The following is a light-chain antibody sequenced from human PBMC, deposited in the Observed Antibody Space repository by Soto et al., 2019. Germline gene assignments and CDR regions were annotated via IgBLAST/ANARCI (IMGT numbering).Light chain of an antibody. CDR3: QKYNTAPWT. V-gene: IGKV1-27*01. J-gene: IGKJ1*01. CDR2: NES. Sequence: DIQMTQSPSSLSASVGDRVTITCRASRGISNYLAWYQQKPGKVPKFLIYNESTLQSGVPSRLSGSGSGTDFTLTISSLQPEDVATYYCQKYNTAPWTFDQGTKVEIK. CDR1: RGISNY.